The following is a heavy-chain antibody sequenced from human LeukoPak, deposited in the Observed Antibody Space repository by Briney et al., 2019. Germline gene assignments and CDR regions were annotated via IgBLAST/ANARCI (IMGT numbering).Heavy chain of an antibody. Sequence: ASVKVSCKPSGYTFTSYYMHWVRQAPGQGLEWMGIINPSGGETSYAQKFQGRVTTTRDTSTSTVYMEVVSLRSEDTAVYYCARGCRVVPGVHNVGMTSYYNGLDVWGQGTTVTVSS. CDR3: ARGCRVVPGVHNVGMTSYYNGLDV. V-gene: IGHV1-46*01. J-gene: IGHJ6*02. CDR1: GYTFTSYY. D-gene: IGHD2-15*01. CDR2: INPSGGET.